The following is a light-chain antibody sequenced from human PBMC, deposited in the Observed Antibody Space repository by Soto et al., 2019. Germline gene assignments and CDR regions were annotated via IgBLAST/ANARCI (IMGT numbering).Light chain of an antibody. J-gene: IGLJ1*01. CDR1: SSNIGGNS. V-gene: IGLV1-51*01. CDR3: GSWDSSLSAYV. CDR2: DDD. Sequence: QSALIQPPSVSGSPGQRVTISCSGSSSNIGGNSVSWYQQLPGTAPKLLIYDDDKRPSGIPDRFSGSKSGTSATLGITGFQTGDEADYYCGSWDSSLSAYVFGTGTKVTVL.